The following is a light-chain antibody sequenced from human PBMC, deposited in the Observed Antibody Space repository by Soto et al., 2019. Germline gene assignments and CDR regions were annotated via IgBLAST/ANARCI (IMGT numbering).Light chain of an antibody. CDR1: NTGSKS. V-gene: IGLV3-21*04. CDR3: QVWDSSSDHVV. Sequence: SYVLTQRPSVSVAPGKTARITCGGNNTGSKSVHWYQQKPGQAPVLVIYYDSDRPSGIPERFSGSNSGNTATLTISRVEAGDEADYYCQVWDSSSDHVVFGAGTKVTVL. J-gene: IGLJ2*01. CDR2: YDS.